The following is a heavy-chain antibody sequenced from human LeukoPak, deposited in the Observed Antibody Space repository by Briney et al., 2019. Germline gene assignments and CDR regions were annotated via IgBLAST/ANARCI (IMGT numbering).Heavy chain of an antibody. Sequence: GGSLRLSCEGSGFSFSEYWMSWVRQAPGKGLEWVSAISGSGGSTYYADSVKGRFTISRDNSKNTLYLQMNSLRAEDTAVYYCAKDPDSVGYWGQGTLVTVSS. CDR2: ISGSGGST. CDR3: AKDPDSVGY. CDR1: GFSFSEYW. V-gene: IGHV3-23*01. D-gene: IGHD1-26*01. J-gene: IGHJ4*02.